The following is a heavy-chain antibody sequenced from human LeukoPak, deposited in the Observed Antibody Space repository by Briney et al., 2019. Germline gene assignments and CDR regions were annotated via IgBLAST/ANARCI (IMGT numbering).Heavy chain of an antibody. CDR3: ARVDGGGKTVRFDP. D-gene: IGHD1-1*01. J-gene: IGHJ5*02. V-gene: IGHV1-2*02. Sequence: ASVKVSCKASGYTFTGYYMHWVRQAPGQGLEWMGWINPNSGGTNYAQKFQGRVTMTRDTSISTAYMELSRLRSDDTAVYYCARVDGGGKTVRFDPWGRGTQVTVSS. CDR1: GYTFTGYY. CDR2: INPNSGGT.